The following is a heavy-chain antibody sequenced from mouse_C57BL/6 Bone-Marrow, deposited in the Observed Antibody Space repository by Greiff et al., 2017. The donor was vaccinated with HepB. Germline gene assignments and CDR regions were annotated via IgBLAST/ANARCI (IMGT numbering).Heavy chain of an antibody. V-gene: IGHV1-55*01. J-gene: IGHJ1*03. D-gene: IGHD1-1*01. CDR3: ARDYYGSSLDWYFDV. Sequence: QVQLQQPGAELVKPGASVKMSCKASGYTFTSYWITWVKQRPGQGLEWIGDIYPGSGSTNYNEKFKSKATLTVDTSSSTAYMQLRSLTSEDSAVYYCARDYYGSSLDWYFDVWGTGTTVTVSS. CDR1: GYTFTSYW. CDR2: IYPGSGST.